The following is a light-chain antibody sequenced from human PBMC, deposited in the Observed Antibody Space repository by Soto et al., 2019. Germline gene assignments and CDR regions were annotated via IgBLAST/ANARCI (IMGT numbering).Light chain of an antibody. V-gene: IGKV3D-20*02. CDR2: SAS. CDR3: QERGRWPRAA. Sequence: EVVLTQSPGTLSLSPGERVTLSCRASQSVASSYLAWYQQKPGRAPRLLFYSASSRATGIPDRFSGSGSGTDFTLTISRLEPEDFAVYYCQERGRWPRAAFGGGTRVDIK. CDR1: QSVASSY. J-gene: IGKJ4*01.